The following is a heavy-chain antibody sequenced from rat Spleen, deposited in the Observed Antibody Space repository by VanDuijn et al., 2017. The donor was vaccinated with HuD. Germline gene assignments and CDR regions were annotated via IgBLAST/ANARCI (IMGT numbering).Heavy chain of an antibody. J-gene: IGHJ2*01. CDR3: VRERVPGFAFYFDY. Sequence: QVQLKESGPGLVQPSQTLSLTCTVSGFSLTSNSVSWVRQPPGKGLEWMGGIWGDGSTNYNSALKSRLSISRDTSKSQVFLKMNSLQTEDTAIYFCVRERVPGFAFYFDYWGQGVMVTVSS. V-gene: IGHV2-1*01. CDR1: GFSLTSNS. CDR2: IWGDGST. D-gene: IGHD1-4*01.